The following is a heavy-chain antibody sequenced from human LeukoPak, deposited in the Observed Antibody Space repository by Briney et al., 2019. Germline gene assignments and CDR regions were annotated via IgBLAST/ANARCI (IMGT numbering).Heavy chain of an antibody. Sequence: SETLSLTCTFSGGSFSSGTFYWAWIRQPPGKGLEWIGRIYTSGSTNYNPSLKSRVTMSVDTSKNQFSLKLSSVTAADTAVYYCARGALVLTGSNWFDPWGQGTLVTVSS. V-gene: IGHV4-39*07. CDR2: IYTSGST. D-gene: IGHD1-20*01. CDR3: ARGALVLTGSNWFDP. CDR1: GGSFSSGTFY. J-gene: IGHJ5*02.